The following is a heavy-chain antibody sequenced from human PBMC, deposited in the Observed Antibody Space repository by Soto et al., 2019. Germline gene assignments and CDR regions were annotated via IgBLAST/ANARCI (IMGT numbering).Heavy chain of an antibody. CDR1: GFNVSSNY. D-gene: IGHD1-1*01. CDR3: ARETEAAFDI. CDR2: IYSGGST. V-gene: IGHV3-66*01. Sequence: GGSLRLSCAASGFNVSSNYMSWVRQAPGKGLEWVSVIYSGGSTYYADSVKGRFTISRDNSKNTLYLQMNSLRAEDTAVYYCARETEAAFDIWGQGTMVTVSS. J-gene: IGHJ3*02.